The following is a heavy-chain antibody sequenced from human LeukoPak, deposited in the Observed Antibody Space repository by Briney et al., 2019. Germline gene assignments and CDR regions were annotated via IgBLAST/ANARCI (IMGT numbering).Heavy chain of an antibody. CDR1: GFTFSSYP. CDR2: ILGNGHAS. J-gene: IGHJ4*02. V-gene: IGHV3-64*02. Sequence: GESLKISCTASGFTFSSYPMHWVRQAPGKGLEYVSAILGNGHASFYADSVKDRFTISRDNSKNTLYLQMGSLRPDDMAVYYCARDTTSGWSFDYWGQGTQVTVSS. CDR3: ARDTTSGWSFDY. D-gene: IGHD6-19*01.